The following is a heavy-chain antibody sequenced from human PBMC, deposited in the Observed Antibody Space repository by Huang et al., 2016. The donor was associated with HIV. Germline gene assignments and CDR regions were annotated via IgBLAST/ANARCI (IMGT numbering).Heavy chain of an antibody. V-gene: IGHV3-48*01. D-gene: IGHD2-2*01. Sequence: EVLLVESGGGLVQPGGSLRLSCAGSGFTFGTYGMNWVRHAPGKGLQLVSYISNSGNTVYYTDSVKGRFTSSRDNAKNSLFLQMNSLRVEDTAVYFCARDRSTRADYWGQGTLVTVSS. CDR3: ARDRSTRADY. J-gene: IGHJ4*02. CDR1: GFTFGTYG. CDR2: ISNSGNTV.